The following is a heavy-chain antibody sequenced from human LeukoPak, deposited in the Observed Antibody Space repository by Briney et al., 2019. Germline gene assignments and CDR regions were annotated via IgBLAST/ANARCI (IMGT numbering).Heavy chain of an antibody. J-gene: IGHJ4*02. V-gene: IGHV3-74*01. D-gene: IGHD3-22*01. CDR1: GFTFSSYW. Sequence: QTGGSLRLSCAASGFTFSSYWMHWVRQAPGKGLVWVSRINSDGSSTSYADSVKGRFTISRDNAKNSLYLQMNSLRAEDTAVYYCARLYYDSSGSFANWGQGTLVTVSS. CDR3: ARLYYDSSGSFAN. CDR2: INSDGSST.